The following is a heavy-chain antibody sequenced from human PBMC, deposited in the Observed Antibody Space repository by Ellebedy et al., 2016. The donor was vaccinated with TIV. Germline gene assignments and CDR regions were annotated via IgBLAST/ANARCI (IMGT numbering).Heavy chain of an antibody. D-gene: IGHD6-19*01. CDR2: ISYDGNSK. CDR3: ARDLDKSSGWYGGAAY. CDR1: GFTFNSYA. J-gene: IGHJ4*02. Sequence: PGGSLRLSCAASGFTFNSYAMHWVRKAPGKGLEWAAVISYDGNSKYYADSVKGRFTISRDNSMTTLYLEMNSLRAEDKAVYYCARDLDKSSGWYGGAAYWGQGTLVTVSS. V-gene: IGHV3-30-3*01.